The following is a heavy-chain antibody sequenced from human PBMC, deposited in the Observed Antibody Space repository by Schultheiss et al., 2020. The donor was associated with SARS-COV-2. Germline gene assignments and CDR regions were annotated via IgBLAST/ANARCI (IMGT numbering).Heavy chain of an antibody. Sequence: GGSLRLSCAASGFTFSSYAMHWVRQAPGKGLEWVAVISYDGSNKYYADSVKGRFTISRDNSKNTLYLQMNSLRAEDTAVYYCARDERSIYCSGGSCYSLYFQHWGQGTLVTVSS. D-gene: IGHD2-15*01. CDR3: ARDERSIYCSGGSCYSLYFQH. J-gene: IGHJ1*01. CDR1: GFTFSSYA. CDR2: ISYDGSNK. V-gene: IGHV3-30-3*01.